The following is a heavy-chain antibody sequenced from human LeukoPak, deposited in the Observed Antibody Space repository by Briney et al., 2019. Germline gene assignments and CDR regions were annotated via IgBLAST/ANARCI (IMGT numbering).Heavy chain of an antibody. CDR3: ARGNSSGWYRPYYYYYYGMDV. V-gene: IGHV4-59*01. D-gene: IGHD6-19*01. CDR2: IYYSGST. J-gene: IGHJ6*02. CDR1: GGSMSSYY. Sequence: SETLSLICTVSGGSMSSYYWSWIRQPPGKGLEWIGYIYYSGSTNYNPSLKSRVTISVDTSKNQFSLKLSSVTAADTAVYYCARGNSSGWYRPYYYYYYGMDVWGQGTTVTVSS.